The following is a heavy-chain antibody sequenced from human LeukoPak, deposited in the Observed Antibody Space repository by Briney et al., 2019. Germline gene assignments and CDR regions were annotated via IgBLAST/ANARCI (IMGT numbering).Heavy chain of an antibody. Sequence: PGGSLRLSCAASGFTFDDYGMSWVRQAPGKGLEWVSGINWNGGSTGYADSVKGRFTITRDNAKNSMYLQMNSLRAEDTALYYCARIQAGQGAFDIWGQGTMVTVSS. CDR1: GFTFDDYG. D-gene: IGHD2-2*01. CDR2: INWNGGST. V-gene: IGHV3-20*04. CDR3: ARIQAGQGAFDI. J-gene: IGHJ3*02.